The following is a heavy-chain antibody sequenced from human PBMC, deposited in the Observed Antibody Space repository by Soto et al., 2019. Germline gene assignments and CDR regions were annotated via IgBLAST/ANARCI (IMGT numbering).Heavy chain of an antibody. D-gene: IGHD3-3*01. CDR1: GGSVSSGSYY. J-gene: IGHJ6*02. Sequence: QVQLQESGPGLVKPSETLSLTCTVSGGSVSSGSYYWSWIRQPPGKGLEWIGYIYYSGSTNYNPSLKSRVTISVDTSKNQFSLKLSSVTAADTAVYYCARGGRFLEWLSYGMDVWGQGTTVTVSS. V-gene: IGHV4-61*01. CDR2: IYYSGST. CDR3: ARGGRFLEWLSYGMDV.